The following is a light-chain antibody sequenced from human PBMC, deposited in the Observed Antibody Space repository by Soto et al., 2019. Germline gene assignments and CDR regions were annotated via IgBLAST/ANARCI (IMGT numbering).Light chain of an antibody. CDR3: SSYAGSNTYV. CDR2: EVS. J-gene: IGLJ1*01. Sequence: QSALTQPPSASGSPGQSVTISCTGTSSDVGGYSSVSWYQLHPGKAPKLMVYEVSKRPSGVPDRFSGSKSGNTASLTVSGLQAEDEADYYCSSYAGSNTYVFGTGTKLTVL. V-gene: IGLV2-8*01. CDR1: SSDVGGYSS.